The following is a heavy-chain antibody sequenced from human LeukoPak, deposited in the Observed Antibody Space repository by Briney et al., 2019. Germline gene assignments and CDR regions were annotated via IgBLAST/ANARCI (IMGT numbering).Heavy chain of an antibody. Sequence: GGSLRLSCAASGSTFNSYWMHWVRQTPVKGLVWVSLINSDGSSTSYADSVKGRFTISRDNAKNTLYLQMSSLRAEDTAVYYCARDRWGSIDYWGQGTLVTVSS. V-gene: IGHV3-74*01. CDR2: INSDGSST. CDR3: ARDRWGSIDY. CDR1: GSTFNSYW. D-gene: IGHD7-27*01. J-gene: IGHJ4*02.